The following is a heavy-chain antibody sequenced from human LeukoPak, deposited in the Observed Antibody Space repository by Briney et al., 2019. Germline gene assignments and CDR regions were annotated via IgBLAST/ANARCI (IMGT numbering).Heavy chain of an antibody. CDR1: GYTFTSYD. Sequence: ASVKVSCKASGYTFTSYDINWVRQATGQGLEWMGWMNPNSGNTGYAQKFQGRVTITRNTSISTAYMELSSLRSEDTAVYYCARGAGSQYCTNGVCYLGYYYYYMDVWGKGTTVTVSS. CDR3: ARGAGSQYCTNGVCYLGYYYYYMDV. J-gene: IGHJ6*03. D-gene: IGHD2-8*01. V-gene: IGHV1-8*03. CDR2: MNPNSGNT.